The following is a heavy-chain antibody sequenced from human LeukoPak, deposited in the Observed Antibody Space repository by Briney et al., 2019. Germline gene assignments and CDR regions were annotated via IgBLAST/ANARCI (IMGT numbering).Heavy chain of an antibody. CDR1: GYTFTGYY. V-gene: IGHV1-2*04. CDR2: INPNSGGT. Sequence: GASVKVSCKASGYTFTGYYLHWVRQAPGQGPEWMGWINPNSGGTNYAQKFQGWVIITRDTSISTTYMELSRLRSDDTAVYYCATSGTTESAFDIWGQGTLVTVSS. J-gene: IGHJ3*02. CDR3: ATSGTTESAFDI. D-gene: IGHD1-7*01.